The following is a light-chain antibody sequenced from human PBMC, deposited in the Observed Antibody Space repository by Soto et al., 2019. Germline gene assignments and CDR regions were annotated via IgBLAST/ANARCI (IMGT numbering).Light chain of an antibody. V-gene: IGLV2-23*01. J-gene: IGLJ2*01. CDR1: SSDVGSYKL. CDR2: EGS. CDR3: CSYAGSSTLV. Sequence: QSALTQPASVSGSPGQSITISCTGTSSDVGSYKLVSWYQQHPGKAPKLMIYEGSKRPSGVSNRFSGSKSGNTASLTISGLQAEDAAAYYCCSYAGSSTLVFGGGTKLTVL.